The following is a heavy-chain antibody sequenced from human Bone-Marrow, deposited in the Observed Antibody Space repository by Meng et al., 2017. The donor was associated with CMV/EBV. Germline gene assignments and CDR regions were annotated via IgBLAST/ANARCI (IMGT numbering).Heavy chain of an antibody. D-gene: IGHD6-19*01. CDR2: IIHIFGTA. V-gene: IGHV1-69*12. CDR3: ASPIAVAGYYFDY. J-gene: IGHJ4*02. CDR1: GGTFSRYA. Sequence: VQLVRSGAGVKKPGSSVKVSCKASGGTFSRYAISWARQAPGQGLEWMGGIIHIFGTANYAQKFQGRVTITADESTSTAYMELSSLRSEDTAVYYCASPIAVAGYYFDYWGQGTLVTVSS.